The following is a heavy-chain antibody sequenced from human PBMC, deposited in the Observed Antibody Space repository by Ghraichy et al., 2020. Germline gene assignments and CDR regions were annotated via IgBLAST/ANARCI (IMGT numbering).Heavy chain of an antibody. D-gene: IGHD6-6*01. V-gene: IGHV3-73*01. CDR3: SRLSIPSRSSLDY. CDR2: IKNAATNYAT. CDR1: GFTFSGSA. Sequence: GGSLRLSCATSGFTFSGSAIHWVRQAPGKGLVWVGQIKNAATNYATAYAASMKGRFTISRDDSKNTAYLHMNSLESDDTAVYYCSRLSIPSRSSLDYWGQGTLVTVSS. J-gene: IGHJ4*02.